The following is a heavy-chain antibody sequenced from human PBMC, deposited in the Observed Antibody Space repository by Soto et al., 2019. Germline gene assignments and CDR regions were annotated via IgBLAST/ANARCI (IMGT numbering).Heavy chain of an antibody. Sequence: QVQLVESGGGVVQPGWSLRLSCAASGFSISDYGMEWVRQAPGKGLEWVALISYDGSNTYYEDSVKGRFTISRDNSKDTLFLQMTGLRREDTAVYYCAKGAGDRLSLGMDVWGPWTTVTVSS. V-gene: IGHV3-30*18. D-gene: IGHD1-26*01. CDR2: ISYDGSNT. J-gene: IGHJ6*02. CDR3: AKGAGDRLSLGMDV. CDR1: GFSISDYG.